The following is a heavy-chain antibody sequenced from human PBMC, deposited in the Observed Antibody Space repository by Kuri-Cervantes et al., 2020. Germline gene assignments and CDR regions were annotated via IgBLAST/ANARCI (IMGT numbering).Heavy chain of an antibody. J-gene: IGHJ6*02. CDR1: GFTFSNAW. D-gene: IGHD5-12*01. CDR3: TTENRWLRPPPYYYYYGMDV. Sequence: GGSLRLSCAASGFTFSNAWMSWVRQAPGKGLEWVGRIKSKTDGGTTDYAAPVKGRFTISRDDSKNTLYLQMNSLKTEDTAVYYCTTENRWLRPPPYYYYYGMDVWGQGTTVTVSS. V-gene: IGHV3-15*01. CDR2: IKSKTDGGTT.